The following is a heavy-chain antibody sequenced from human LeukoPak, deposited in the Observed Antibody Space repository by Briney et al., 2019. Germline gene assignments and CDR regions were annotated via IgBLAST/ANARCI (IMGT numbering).Heavy chain of an antibody. CDR1: DASFNTHY. J-gene: IGHJ4*02. CDR3: ARLRGNYFPDF. D-gene: IGHD2/OR15-2a*01. V-gene: IGHV4-59*11. CDR2: IFCSGST. Sequence: SETQSLTCTVSDASFNTHYWTWIRQPPGKTLEWIAYIFCSGSTNYNPSLKSRVTISVDTSKNQFSLKLNSVTAADTAVYYCARLRGNYFPDFWGQGTLVTVSS.